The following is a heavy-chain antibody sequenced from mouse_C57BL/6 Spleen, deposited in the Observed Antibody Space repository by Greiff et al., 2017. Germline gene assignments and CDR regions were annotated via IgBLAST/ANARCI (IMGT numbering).Heavy chain of an antibody. J-gene: IGHJ2*01. CDR2: IDPSDSYT. CDR3: ARFITTVYYFDY. D-gene: IGHD1-1*01. V-gene: IGHV1-50*01. CDR1: GYTFTSYW. Sequence: QVHVKQPGAELVKPGASVKLSCKASGYTFTSYWMQWVKQRPGQGLEWIGEIDPSDSYTNYNQKFKGKATLTVDTSSSTAYMQLSSLTSEDSAVYYCARFITTVYYFDYWGQGTTLTVSS.